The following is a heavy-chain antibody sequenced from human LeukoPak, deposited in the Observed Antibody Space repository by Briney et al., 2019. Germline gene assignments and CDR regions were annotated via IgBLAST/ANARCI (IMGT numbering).Heavy chain of an antibody. CDR2: IYPGDSDT. Sequence: GESLKISCKGSGYSFTSYWIGWVRQMPGKGLEWMGIIYPGDSDTRYSPSFQGQVTISADKSISTAYLQWSSLKASDTAMYYCARSRGEMATVYYYYYYMDVWGKGTTVTVSS. CDR3: ARSRGEMATVYYYYYYMDV. D-gene: IGHD5-24*01. CDR1: GYSFTSYW. J-gene: IGHJ6*03. V-gene: IGHV5-51*01.